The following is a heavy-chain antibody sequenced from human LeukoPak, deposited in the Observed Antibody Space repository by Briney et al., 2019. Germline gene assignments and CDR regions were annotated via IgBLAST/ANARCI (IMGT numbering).Heavy chain of an antibody. V-gene: IGHV4-30-4*01. Sequence: PSQTLSLTCTVSGGSISSGDYYWSWIRQPPGKGLEWIGYIYYSGSTYYNPSLKSRVTISVDTSKNQFSLKLSSVTAADTAVYYCARGPRDGYNRVHFDYWGQGTLVTVSS. CDR3: ARGPRDGYNRVHFDY. CDR1: GGSISSGDYY. J-gene: IGHJ4*02. D-gene: IGHD5-24*01. CDR2: IYYSGST.